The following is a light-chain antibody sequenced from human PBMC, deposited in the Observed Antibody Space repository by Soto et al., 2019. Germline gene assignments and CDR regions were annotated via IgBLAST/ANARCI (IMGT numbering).Light chain of an antibody. CDR2: GAS. V-gene: IGKV3-20*01. J-gene: IGKJ1*01. Sequence: EILLTQSPCTLSLSAGERATLSCRATQSVSSNYLAWYQQKSGKAPRLLIYGASSRATGIPERFSGGGSGTDFTLTITRLEPEDFAVYFCLQYGGSPRAFGQGTKVDIK. CDR1: QSVSSNY. CDR3: LQYGGSPRA.